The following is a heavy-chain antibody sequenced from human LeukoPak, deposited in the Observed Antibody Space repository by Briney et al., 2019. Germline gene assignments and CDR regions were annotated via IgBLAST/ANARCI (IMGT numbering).Heavy chain of an antibody. V-gene: IGHV4-61*01. CDR3: ARDRRDGYNKIYFDY. CDR1: GGSVSSGSYY. D-gene: IGHD5-24*01. Sequence: SETLSLTCTVSGGSVSSGSYYWSWIRQPPGKGLEWIGYIYYSGSTNYNPSLKSRVTISVDTSKNQFSLKLSSVIAADTAVYYCARDRRDGYNKIYFDYWGQGTLVTVSS. CDR2: IYYSGST. J-gene: IGHJ4*02.